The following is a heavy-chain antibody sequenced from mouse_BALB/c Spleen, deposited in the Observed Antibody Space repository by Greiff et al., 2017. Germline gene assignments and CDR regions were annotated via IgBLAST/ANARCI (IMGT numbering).Heavy chain of an antibody. V-gene: IGHV1S127*01. CDR2: IDPSDSYT. D-gene: IGHD2-4*01. J-gene: IGHJ3*01. Sequence: QVQLQQPGAELVKPGASVKMSCKASGYTFTSYWMHWVKQRPGQGLEWIGVIDPSDSYTSYNQKFKGKSTLTVDTSSSTAYMQLSSLTSEDSAVYYCTREGFDYDRDSAFAYWGQGTLVTVSA. CDR3: TREGFDYDRDSAFAY. CDR1: GYTFTSYW.